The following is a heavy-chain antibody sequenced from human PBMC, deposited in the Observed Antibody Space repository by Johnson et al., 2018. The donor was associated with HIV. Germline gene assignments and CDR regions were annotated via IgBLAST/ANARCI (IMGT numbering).Heavy chain of an antibody. J-gene: IGHJ3*02. V-gene: IGHV3-20*04. D-gene: IGHD3-3*01. CDR3: ARLSGYYVYDAFDI. Sequence: EMQLVESGGGVVRPGGSLRLSCAASGFTFDDYGMSWVRQATGKGLEWVSGINWNGGSTGYADSVKGRFTISRDNAKNSLYLQMNSLRAEDTALYYCARLSGYYVYDAFDIWGQGTMVTVSS. CDR1: GFTFDDYG. CDR2: INWNGGST.